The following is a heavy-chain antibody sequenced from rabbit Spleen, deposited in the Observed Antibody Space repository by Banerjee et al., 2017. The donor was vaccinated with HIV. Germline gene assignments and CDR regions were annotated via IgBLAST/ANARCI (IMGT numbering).Heavy chain of an antibody. CDR2: IEADGSGFT. J-gene: IGHJ6*01. CDR3: ARDTSSSFSSYGMDL. D-gene: IGHD1-1*01. V-gene: IGHV1S45*01. CDR1: GVSFSSSSY. Sequence: QEQLVESGGDLVKPGASLTLTCTASGVSFSSSSYMCWVRQAPGKGLEWIACIEADGSGFTYFASWATGRFTISKSSSTTVTLQVTSLTAADTATYFCARDTSSSFSSYGMDLWGQGTLVTVS.